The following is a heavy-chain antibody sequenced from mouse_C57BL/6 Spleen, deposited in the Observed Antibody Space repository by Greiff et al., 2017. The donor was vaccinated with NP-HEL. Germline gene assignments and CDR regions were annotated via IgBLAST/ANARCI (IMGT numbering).Heavy chain of an antibody. V-gene: IGHV5-4*01. CDR2: ISDGGSYT. Sequence: EVQVVESGGGLVKPGGSLKLSCAASGFTFSSYAMSWVRQTPEKRLEWVATISDGGSYTYYPDNVKGRFTISRDTAKNNLYLQMSHLKSEDTAMYYCARGDYGNYVGYYFDYWGQGTTLTVSS. CDR3: ARGDYGNYVGYYFDY. D-gene: IGHD2-1*01. J-gene: IGHJ2*01. CDR1: GFTFSSYA.